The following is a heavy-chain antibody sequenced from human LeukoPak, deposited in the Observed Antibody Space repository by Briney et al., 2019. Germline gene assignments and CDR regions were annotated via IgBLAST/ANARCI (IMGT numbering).Heavy chain of an antibody. V-gene: IGHV4-30-4*08. J-gene: IGHJ6*03. Sequence: SQTLSLTCTVSGGSISSGDYYRSWIRQPPGKGLEWIGYIYYSGSTYYNPSLKSRVTISVDTSKNQFSLKLSSVTAADTAVYYCARGGYGGYYYYMDVWGKGTTVTVSS. CDR3: ARGGYGGYYYYMDV. CDR2: IYYSGST. D-gene: IGHD5-18*01. CDR1: GGSISSGDYY.